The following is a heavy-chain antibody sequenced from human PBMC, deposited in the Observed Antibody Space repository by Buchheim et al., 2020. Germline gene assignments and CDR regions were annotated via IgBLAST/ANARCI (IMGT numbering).Heavy chain of an antibody. J-gene: IGHJ2*01. Sequence: QVQLVESGGGLVKPGGSLRLSCAASGFTFSDYYMVWVRQAPGNGLEWVSYISDDAITTRYADSVMGRFTISRANAKRSLFLQMNSLRPEDTAVYYCARARGLGPGGYFDLWGRG. CDR3: ARARGLGPGGYFDL. CDR1: GFTFSDYY. V-gene: IGHV3-11*01. D-gene: IGHD1-26*01. CDR2: ISDDAITT.